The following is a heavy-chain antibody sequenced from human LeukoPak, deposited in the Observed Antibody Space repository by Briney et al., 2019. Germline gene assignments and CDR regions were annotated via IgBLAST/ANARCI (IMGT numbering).Heavy chain of an antibody. CDR3: ARVGLGATTRYYFDY. D-gene: IGHD1-26*01. J-gene: IGHJ4*02. V-gene: IGHV4-31*11. CDR2: IYYSGST. CDR1: GGSFSGYY. Sequence: SETLSLTCAVYGGSFSGYYWSWIRQHPGKGLEWIGYIYYSGSTYYNPSLKSRVTISVDTSKNQFSLKLSSVTAADTAVYYCARVGLGATTRYYFDYWGQGTLVTVSS.